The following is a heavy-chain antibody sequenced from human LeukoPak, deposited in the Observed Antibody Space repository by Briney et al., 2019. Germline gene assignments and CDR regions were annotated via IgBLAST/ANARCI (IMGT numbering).Heavy chain of an antibody. CDR1: GFTFSNYA. D-gene: IGHD2-21*02. CDR2: ISDDGSKK. CDR3: ASGYCGGACQLGGVDM. J-gene: IGHJ3*02. V-gene: IGHV3-30*04. Sequence: PGGSLRLSCAASGFTFSNYAMHWVRQAPGKGLEWVAVISDDGSKKYYADSVKGRFTISRDNSKKTLYLQMNSLRVEDTAVYYCASGYCGGACQLGGVDMWGQGTMVTVSS.